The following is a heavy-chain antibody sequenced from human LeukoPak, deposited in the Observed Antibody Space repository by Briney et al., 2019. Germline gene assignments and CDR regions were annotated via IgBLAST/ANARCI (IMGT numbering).Heavy chain of an antibody. Sequence: GGSLRLSCAASGFTFSSYAMSWVRQAPGKGLEWVSAISGSGGNTYYADSVKGRFTISRDNSKNTLYLQMNSLRAEDTAVCYCAKDRAAAGMGYFDYWGQGTLVTVSS. V-gene: IGHV3-23*01. CDR3: AKDRAAAGMGYFDY. D-gene: IGHD6-13*01. J-gene: IGHJ4*02. CDR2: ISGSGGNT. CDR1: GFTFSSYA.